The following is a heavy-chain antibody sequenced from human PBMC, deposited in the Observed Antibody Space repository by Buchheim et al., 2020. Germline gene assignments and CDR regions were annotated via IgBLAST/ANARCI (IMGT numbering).Heavy chain of an antibody. CDR1: GGSFSGYY. CDR2: INHSGST. CDR3: ARAWAYYDYVWGSYGSSGAYFDY. D-gene: IGHD3-16*01. J-gene: IGHJ4*02. V-gene: IGHV4-34*01. Sequence: QVQLQQWGAGLLKPSETLSLTCAVYGGSFSGYYWSWIRQPPGKGLEWIGEINHSGSTNYNPSLKSRVTISVDTSKNQFSLKLSSVTAADTAVYYCARAWAYYDYVWGSYGSSGAYFDYWGQGTL.